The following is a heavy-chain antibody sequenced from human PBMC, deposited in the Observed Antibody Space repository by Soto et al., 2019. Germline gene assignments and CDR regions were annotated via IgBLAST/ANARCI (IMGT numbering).Heavy chain of an antibody. Sequence: EVQLLESGGGLVQPGGSLRLSCAASGFTFSSYAMSWVRQAPGKGLEWVSAISGSGGSTYYADSVKGRFTIARDNSNNTLYLQMNILGAEDTAVYYCAKVIEMATIIFFDYWGQGTLVTVSS. CDR1: GFTFSSYA. CDR3: AKVIEMATIIFFDY. CDR2: ISGSGGST. J-gene: IGHJ4*02. D-gene: IGHD5-12*01. V-gene: IGHV3-23*01.